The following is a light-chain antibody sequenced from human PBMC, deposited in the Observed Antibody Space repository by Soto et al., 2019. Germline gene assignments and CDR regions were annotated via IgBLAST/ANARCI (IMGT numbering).Light chain of an antibody. CDR1: QSISSY. J-gene: IGKJ2*01. V-gene: IGKV1-39*01. CDR2: AAS. Sequence: DIQMTQSPFSLSASVGDGVTITCRASQSISSYLNWYQQKPGKAPNLLIYAASSLQSGVPSRFSGSASGTDFTLTISSLHPEDFATYYCQQSYSNPFTFGKGTKVDIK. CDR3: QQSYSNPFT.